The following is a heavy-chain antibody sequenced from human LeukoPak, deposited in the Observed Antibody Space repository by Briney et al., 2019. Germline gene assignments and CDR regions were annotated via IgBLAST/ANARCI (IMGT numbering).Heavy chain of an antibody. V-gene: IGHV4-34*01. CDR2: INHSGST. Sequence: SETLSLTCTVSGGSISGYYWSWIRQPPGKGLEWIGEINHSGSTNYNPSLKSRVTISVDTSKNQFSLKVSSVTAADTAVYYCARWENSIQVAGRAFDIWGQGTMVTVSS. J-gene: IGHJ3*02. CDR1: GGSISGYY. D-gene: IGHD6-19*01. CDR3: ARWENSIQVAGRAFDI.